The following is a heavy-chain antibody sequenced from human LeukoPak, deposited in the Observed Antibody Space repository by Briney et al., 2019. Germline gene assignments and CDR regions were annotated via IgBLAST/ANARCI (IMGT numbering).Heavy chain of an antibody. V-gene: IGHV3-23*01. CDR3: AKDIVVVPAPVGYFDL. Sequence: GGSLRLSCAASGFTFSSYAMSWVRQAPGKGREWASGIIGSGGSTYYADSVKGRFTISRDNSKNTEYLQMNSLRAEDTAVYYCAKDIVVVPAPVGYFDLWGRGTLVTVSS. CDR2: IIGSGGST. D-gene: IGHD2-2*01. CDR1: GFTFSSYA. J-gene: IGHJ2*01.